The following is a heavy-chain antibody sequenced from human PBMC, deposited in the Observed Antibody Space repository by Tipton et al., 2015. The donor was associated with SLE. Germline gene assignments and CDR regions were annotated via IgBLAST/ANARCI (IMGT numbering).Heavy chain of an antibody. CDR3: AQERGSRKLYDY. Sequence: SLRLSCAASGFTFGTYALNWVRQAPGKGLEWVSVISPGGTTTYYADSVKGRFTISRDNSKNTLYLQMSSLRAADTAVYYCAQERGSRKLYDYRGQGTLVTVSS. CDR2: ISPGGTTT. CDR1: GFTFGTYA. V-gene: IGHV3-23*01. D-gene: IGHD3-16*02. J-gene: IGHJ4*02.